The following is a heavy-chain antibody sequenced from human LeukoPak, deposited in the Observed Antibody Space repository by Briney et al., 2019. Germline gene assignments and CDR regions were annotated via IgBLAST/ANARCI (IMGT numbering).Heavy chain of an antibody. CDR2: ISSSSSYI. CDR3: ARDTRGYSYGYFDY. D-gene: IGHD5-18*01. CDR1: GFTFSSYS. Sequence: GGSLRLSCAASGFTFSSYSMNWVRQAPGKGLEWISSISSSSSYIYYADSVKGRFTISRDNAKNSLYLQMNSLRAEDTAVYYCARDTRGYSYGYFDYWGQGTLVTVSS. V-gene: IGHV3-21*01. J-gene: IGHJ4*02.